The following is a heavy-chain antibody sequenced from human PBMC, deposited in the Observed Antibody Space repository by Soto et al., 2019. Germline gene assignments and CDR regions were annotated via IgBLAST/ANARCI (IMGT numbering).Heavy chain of an antibody. Sequence: QLQLQESGPGLVKPSETLSLTCTVSGGSISSSSYYWGWIRQPPGKGLEWIGSIYYSGSTYYNPSLKSRVTISVDTSKNQFSLKLSSVTAADTAVYYCARVPHFDFFDYWGQGTLVTVSS. J-gene: IGHJ4*02. CDR2: IYYSGST. V-gene: IGHV4-39*01. D-gene: IGHD3-9*01. CDR1: GGSISSSSYY. CDR3: ARVPHFDFFDY.